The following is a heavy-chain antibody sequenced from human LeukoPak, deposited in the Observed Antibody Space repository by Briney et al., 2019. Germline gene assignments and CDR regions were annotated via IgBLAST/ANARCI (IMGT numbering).Heavy chain of an antibody. CDR1: GFTFSSYS. D-gene: IGHD6-13*01. Sequence: GGSLRLSCAASGFTFSSYSMNWVRQAPGKGLEWVSSISSSSSYIYYADSVKGRFTISRDKAKNTPYLQMNSLRAEDTALYYCAKALTLGSSSAFDPWGQGTLVTVSS. V-gene: IGHV3-21*04. J-gene: IGHJ5*02. CDR2: ISSSSSYI. CDR3: AKALTLGSSSAFDP.